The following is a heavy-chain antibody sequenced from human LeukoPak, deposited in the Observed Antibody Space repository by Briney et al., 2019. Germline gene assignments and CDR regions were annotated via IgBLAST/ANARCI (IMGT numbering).Heavy chain of an antibody. CDR1: GDSVSSNSAA. J-gene: IGHJ2*01. CDR3: ARTTSGYSYGPRYWYFDL. Sequence: SQTLSLTCAISGDSVSSNSAAWNWIRQSPSRGLEWLGRTYYRSKWYNDYAVSVKSRITINPDTSKNQFSLQLNSVTPEDTAVYYCARTTSGYSYGPRYWYFDLWGRGTLVTVSS. CDR2: TYYRSKWYN. V-gene: IGHV6-1*01. D-gene: IGHD5-18*01.